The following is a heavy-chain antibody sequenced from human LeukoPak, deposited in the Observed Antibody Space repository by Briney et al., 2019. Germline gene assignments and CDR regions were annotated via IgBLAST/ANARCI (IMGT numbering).Heavy chain of an antibody. Sequence: GGSLRLSCAASGFTFSSYAMSWVRQAPGKGLEWVSAISGSGGSTYYADSVKGRFTISRDNSKNTLYLQMNSLRAEDTAVYYCAKAGAIAVAGGAFNPWGQGTLVTVSS. D-gene: IGHD6-19*01. CDR2: ISGSGGST. CDR1: GFTFSSYA. J-gene: IGHJ5*02. CDR3: AKAGAIAVAGGAFNP. V-gene: IGHV3-23*01.